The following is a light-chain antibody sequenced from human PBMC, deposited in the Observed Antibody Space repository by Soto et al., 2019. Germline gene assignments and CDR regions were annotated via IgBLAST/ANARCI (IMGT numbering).Light chain of an antibody. CDR2: AAS. CDR3: QQSYSSPYT. CDR1: QSISSY. V-gene: IGKV1-39*01. J-gene: IGKJ2*01. Sequence: DIQMTQSPSSLSASVGDRVTITCRASQSISSYLNWYQQQPGKAPKLLIYAASSLQSGVPSRFSATGSGKDFTLTISSLQPEYFAAYYCQQSYSSPYTFGQGTKLEIK.